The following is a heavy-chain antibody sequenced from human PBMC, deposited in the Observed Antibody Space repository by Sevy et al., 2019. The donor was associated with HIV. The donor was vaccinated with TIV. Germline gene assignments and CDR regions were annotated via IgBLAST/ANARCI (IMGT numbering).Heavy chain of an antibody. CDR2: ISSHNGDT. Sequence: ASVKVSCKASGYTFTTYLITWVRQAPGQGLESLGRISSHNGDTDYPQKVQGRVTMITETSTSTAYMELRSLRSDDTAIYSCARAYCSGGRCYSLAYWGQGTLVTVSS. J-gene: IGHJ4*02. D-gene: IGHD2-15*01. CDR3: ARAYCSGGRCYSLAY. CDR1: GYTFTTYL. V-gene: IGHV1-18*01.